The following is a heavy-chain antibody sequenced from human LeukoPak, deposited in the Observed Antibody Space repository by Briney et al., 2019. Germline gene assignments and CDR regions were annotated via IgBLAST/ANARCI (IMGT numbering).Heavy chain of an antibody. Sequence: SETLSLTCTVSGGSISSYYWSWIRQPPGKGLEWIGYIYYTGSTNYNPSLKSRVTISVDTSKNQFSLKLSSVTAADTAVYYCARRSNSWSFDYWGQGTLVTVSS. D-gene: IGHD6-13*01. CDR1: GGSISSYY. CDR2: IYYTGST. J-gene: IGHJ4*02. CDR3: ARRSNSWSFDY. V-gene: IGHV4-59*08.